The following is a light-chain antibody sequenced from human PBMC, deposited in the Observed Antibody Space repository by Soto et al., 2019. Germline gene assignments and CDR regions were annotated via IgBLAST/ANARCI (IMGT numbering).Light chain of an antibody. CDR2: ENN. V-gene: IGLV1-40*01. Sequence: QSVLTQPPSVSAAPGQRVTISCTGSSSNIGAGYEAHWYQQVPGTAPKLLIYENNNRPSGVPDRFSGSKSGSSASLAITGLHAEDEAKYYCQSYDSSLRGYVFGTGTKVTAL. CDR1: SSNIGAGYE. J-gene: IGLJ1*01. CDR3: QSYDSSLRGYV.